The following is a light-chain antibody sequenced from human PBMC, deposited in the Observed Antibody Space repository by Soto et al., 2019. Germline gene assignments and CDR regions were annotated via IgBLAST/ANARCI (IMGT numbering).Light chain of an antibody. J-gene: IGKJ1*01. Sequence: EIVLTQSPGTLSLSPGERATLSCRASQSVSSSHLAWYQQKPGQAPRLLISGASSRATGIPDRFTGSGSGTDFTLTISRLDPDDFATYYCQQYNGYGRFGQGTKVDIK. CDR1: QSVSSSH. V-gene: IGKV3-20*01. CDR2: GAS. CDR3: QQYNGYGR.